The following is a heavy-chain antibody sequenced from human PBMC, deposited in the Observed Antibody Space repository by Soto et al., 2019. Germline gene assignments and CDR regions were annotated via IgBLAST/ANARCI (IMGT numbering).Heavy chain of an antibody. J-gene: IGHJ4*01. V-gene: IGHV3-23*01. CDR3: ATGHDTGDLLFDH. Sequence: GGSLRLSCAASGITFSNCVMNWVRQAPGKGLEWVSTIRRSGETTYYADSVGGRFTISRDNSKNTLYLQMYSLRADDTAVYYCATGHDTGDLLFDHWGHGTLVTVSS. D-gene: IGHD4-17*01. CDR2: IRRSGETT. CDR1: GITFSNCV.